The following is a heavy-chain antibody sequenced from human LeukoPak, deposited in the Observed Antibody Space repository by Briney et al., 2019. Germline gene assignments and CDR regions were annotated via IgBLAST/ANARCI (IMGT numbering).Heavy chain of an antibody. Sequence: GGVLRLSCAASGFTFSSYWMSWVRQAPGKGLEWVANIKQDGSEKYYVDSVKGRFTISRDNAKNSLYLQMNSLRAEDTAVYYCAREKTSDYYGSGKAYGMDVWGQGTMVTVSS. CDR1: GFTFSSYW. D-gene: IGHD3-10*01. CDR2: IKQDGSEK. CDR3: AREKTSDYYGSGKAYGMDV. J-gene: IGHJ6*02. V-gene: IGHV3-7*01.